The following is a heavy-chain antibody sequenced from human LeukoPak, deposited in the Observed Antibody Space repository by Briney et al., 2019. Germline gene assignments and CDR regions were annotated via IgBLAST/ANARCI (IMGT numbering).Heavy chain of an antibody. CDR3: AKEGEGSISH. CDR1: GGSISSSSYY. J-gene: IGHJ4*02. CDR2: IYYSGST. V-gene: IGHV4-39*07. D-gene: IGHD3-16*01. Sequence: SETLSLTCTVSGGSISSSSYYWGWIRQPPGKGLEWIGSIYYSGSTYYNPSLKSRVTISVDTSKNQFSLKLSSLTAADTALYYCAKEGEGSISHWGQGTLVTVSS.